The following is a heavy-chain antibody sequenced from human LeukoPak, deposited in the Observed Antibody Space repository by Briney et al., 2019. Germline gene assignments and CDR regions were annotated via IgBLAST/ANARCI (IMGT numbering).Heavy chain of an antibody. J-gene: IGHJ4*02. V-gene: IGHV3-23*01. D-gene: IGHD6-6*01. CDR3: AKSATGMAARGVDY. Sequence: GGSLRLSCAASGFTFSSCGMTWVRQAPGKGLEWVSVISASGGSTFYADSVKGRFTISRDNSKNTLYLQMNSLRAEDTAVYYCAKSATGMAARGVDYWGQGTLVTVSS. CDR2: ISASGGST. CDR1: GFTFSSCG.